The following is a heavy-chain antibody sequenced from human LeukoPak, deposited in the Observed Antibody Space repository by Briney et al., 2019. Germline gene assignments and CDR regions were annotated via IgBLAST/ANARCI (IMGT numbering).Heavy chain of an antibody. J-gene: IGHJ2*01. V-gene: IGHV3-21*01. CDR2: ISSRSTYI. D-gene: IGHD2-21*01. Sequence: PGGSLRLSCVASGFTFSTYTMNWVRQAPGKGLEWVSSISSRSTYIYYAGSVKGRFTISRDNAKNSLYLQMKSLRAEDTAVYYCARAPPYCGGGYSHWYFDLWGRGTLVTVSS. CDR1: GFTFSTYT. CDR3: ARAPPYCGGGYSHWYFDL.